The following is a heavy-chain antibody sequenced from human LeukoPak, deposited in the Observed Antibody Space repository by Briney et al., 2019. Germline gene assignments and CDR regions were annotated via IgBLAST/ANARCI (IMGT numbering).Heavy chain of an antibody. D-gene: IGHD6-13*01. CDR2: ISGSGGST. CDR1: GFAFSSYA. Sequence: GGSLRLSCAASGFAFSSYAMSWVRQAPGKGLEWVSAISGSGGSTYYADSVKGRFTISRDNSKNTLYLQMNSLRAEDTAVYYCVGAAAGTDFDYWGQGTLVTVSS. V-gene: IGHV3-23*01. CDR3: VGAAAGTDFDY. J-gene: IGHJ4*02.